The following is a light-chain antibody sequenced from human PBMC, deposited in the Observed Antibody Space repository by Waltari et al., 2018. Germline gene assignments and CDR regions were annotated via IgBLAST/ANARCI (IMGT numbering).Light chain of an antibody. Sequence: QSVLTQPPSASGTPGPRVTISCSGSSSNIGSNYVYWYQQLPGTAPKLLIYTNNRRPTGVPDRFAGSKSGTSASLAITGLRSEDEADYYCAAWDDSLRVVFGGGTKLTVL. CDR2: TNN. V-gene: IGLV1-47*01. CDR3: AAWDDSLRVV. J-gene: IGLJ2*01. CDR1: SSNIGSNY.